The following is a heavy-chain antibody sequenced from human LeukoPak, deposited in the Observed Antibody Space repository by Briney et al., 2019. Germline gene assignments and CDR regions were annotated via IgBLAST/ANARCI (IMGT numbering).Heavy chain of an antibody. Sequence: PSETLSLTGTVSGGSINNNYWSWIPQPAGKGREWIGLIYTSGSTNYNTSLNSRVTMSADTSKNQPCLQLCSVTAADTAVYYCAGSPPWVPRYMDIWGKGTTVTISS. J-gene: IGHJ6*03. D-gene: IGHD3-10*01. CDR2: IYTSGST. V-gene: IGHV4-4*07. CDR1: GGSINNNY. CDR3: AGSPPWVPRYMDI.